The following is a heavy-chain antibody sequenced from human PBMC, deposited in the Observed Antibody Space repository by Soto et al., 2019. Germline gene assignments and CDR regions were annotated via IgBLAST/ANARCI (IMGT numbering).Heavy chain of an antibody. Sequence: ASVKVSCKASGYTLTTFDMNWMRQAPGQGLEWMGWLNPNTGDTVYARKFQGRVTMTRATSISTAYMELSNLRFEDTALYYCARAKAPLYSSSWYWFDPWGQGTLVTVSS. V-gene: IGHV1-8*01. D-gene: IGHD6-13*01. CDR1: GYTLTTFD. CDR3: ARAKAPLYSSSWYWFDP. CDR2: LNPNTGDT. J-gene: IGHJ5*02.